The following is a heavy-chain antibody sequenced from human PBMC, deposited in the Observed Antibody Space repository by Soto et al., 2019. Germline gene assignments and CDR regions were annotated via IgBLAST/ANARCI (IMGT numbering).Heavy chain of an antibody. CDR1: GFTLSGST. J-gene: IGHJ3*02. CDR3: TTRSIADDAFDI. Sequence: EVQLVESGGGLVQPGGSLKLSCAASGFTLSGSTVHWVRQASGKGLDWVGRIRSNGDNNATAYAASVRGRFTISRDDSENTAFLQMDSLKSEDTAVYYFTTRSIADDAFDIWGQGTLVTVSS. V-gene: IGHV3-73*02. D-gene: IGHD6-6*01. CDR2: IRSNGDNNAT.